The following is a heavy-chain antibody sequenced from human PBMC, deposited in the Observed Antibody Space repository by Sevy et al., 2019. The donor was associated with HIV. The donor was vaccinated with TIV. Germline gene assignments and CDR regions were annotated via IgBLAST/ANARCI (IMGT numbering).Heavy chain of an antibody. V-gene: IGHV4-39*01. J-gene: IGHJ4*02. D-gene: IGHD6-19*01. CDR1: GASISSSGYY. Sequence: SETLSLTCTVSGASISSSGYYWGWIRQPPGKGLEWIASINYSGITFYNPSLKSRVTISADTSKNQFSLRLSSVTAADSSIYFCVGPKLTYINGWHYLDYWGQGTVDTVSS. CDR2: INYSGIT. CDR3: VGPKLTYINGWHYLDY.